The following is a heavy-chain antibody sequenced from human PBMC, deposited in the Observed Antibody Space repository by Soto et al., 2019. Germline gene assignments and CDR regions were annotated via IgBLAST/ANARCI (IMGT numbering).Heavy chain of an antibody. V-gene: IGHV4-34*01. J-gene: IGHJ1*01. CDR2: INHSGST. D-gene: IGHD3-22*01. CDR1: GGSLSGYY. CDR3: ARARRTYYYDSSGYYLQH. Sequence: QVQLQQWGAGLLKPSETLSLTCAVYGGSLSGYYWSWIRQPPGKGLEWIGEINHSGSTNYNPSLRSRVTISVDTSKNQFSLKLSSVTAADTAVYYCARARRTYYYDSSGYYLQHWGQGTLVTVSS.